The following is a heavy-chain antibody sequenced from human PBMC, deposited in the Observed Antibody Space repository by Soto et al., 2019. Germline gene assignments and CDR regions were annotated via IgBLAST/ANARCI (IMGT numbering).Heavy chain of an antibody. V-gene: IGHV3-30*04. D-gene: IGHD6-19*01. CDR3: ARDPSPHTIGWYGVDF. J-gene: IGHJ4*01. CDR1: GFMFSAYA. CDR2: ISYDGTNK. Sequence: QVQLVESGGGVVQPGRSLRLSCAASGFMFSAYAMLWVRQAPGKGLEWVAAISYDGTNKYYADSVKGRFTISRDNSKNTLFLQMNSLRAEDTAVYYCARDPSPHTIGWYGVDFWGHGTLVTFSS.